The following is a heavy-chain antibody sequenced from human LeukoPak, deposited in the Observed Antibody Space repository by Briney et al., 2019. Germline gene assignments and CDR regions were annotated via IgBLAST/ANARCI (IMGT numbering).Heavy chain of an antibody. V-gene: IGHV4-38-2*02. Sequence: SETLSLTCTVSGYSISSGYYWSWIRQPPGKGLEWIGSIYHSGSTYYNPSLKSRVTISVDTSKNQFSLKLSSVTAADTAVYYCATTPKGYCSGGSCYTGWGQGTLVTVSS. D-gene: IGHD2-15*01. CDR2: IYHSGST. J-gene: IGHJ4*02. CDR3: ATTPKGYCSGGSCYTG. CDR1: GYSISSGYY.